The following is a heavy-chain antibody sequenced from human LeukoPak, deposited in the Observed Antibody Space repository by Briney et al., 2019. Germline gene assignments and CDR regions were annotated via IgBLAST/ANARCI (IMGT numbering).Heavy chain of an antibody. CDR3: ATETNGRHYDY. D-gene: IGHD1-14*01. Sequence: GGSLRLSCTASGLTFSTSGSNWDRQAPGKGLEWVASIGPTGSDRYHADSIKGRFTISRDNANNFLYLQMNSLRAEDTAVYYCATETNGRHYDYWGQGTLLTVSS. CDR1: GLTFSTSG. J-gene: IGHJ4*02. CDR2: IGPTGSDR. V-gene: IGHV3-21*06.